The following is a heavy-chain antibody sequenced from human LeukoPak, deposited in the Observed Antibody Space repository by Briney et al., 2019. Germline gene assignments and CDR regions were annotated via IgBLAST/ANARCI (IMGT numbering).Heavy chain of an antibody. J-gene: IGHJ5*02. V-gene: IGHV1-69*04. D-gene: IGHD3-16*02. CDR2: IIPILGIA. Sequence: SVKVSCKASVGTFSSYAISWVRQAPGQGLECMGRIIPILGIANYAQKSQGRVTITADKSTSTAYMELSSLRSEDTAVYYCARGPLTTAGSYRYTRFDPWGQGTLVTVSS. CDR3: ARGPLTTAGSYRYTRFDP. CDR1: VGTFSSYA.